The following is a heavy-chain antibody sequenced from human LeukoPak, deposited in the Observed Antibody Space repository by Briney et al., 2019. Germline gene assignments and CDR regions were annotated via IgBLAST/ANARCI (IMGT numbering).Heavy chain of an antibody. V-gene: IGHV4-34*01. CDR3: ARRRGLTAAGTRDYYYYMDV. D-gene: IGHD6-13*01. Sequence: SETLSLTCAVYDGSFSGYYWSWIRQPPGKGLGWIGAINHSGSTNYNPSLKSRITISIDTSKNQFSLKLSSVTATDTAVYYCARRRGLTAAGTRDYYYYMDVWGKGTTVTVSS. CDR1: DGSFSGYY. CDR2: INHSGST. J-gene: IGHJ6*03.